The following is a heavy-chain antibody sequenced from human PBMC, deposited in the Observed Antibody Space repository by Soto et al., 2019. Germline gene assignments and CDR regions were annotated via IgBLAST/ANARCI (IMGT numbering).Heavy chain of an antibody. V-gene: IGHV3-21*01. J-gene: IGHJ6*02. CDR1: GFTFSSYS. CDR3: ARDPSPYYYDSSGYSSRDNYYGMDV. D-gene: IGHD3-22*01. Sequence: GGSLRLSCAASGFTFSSYSMNWVRQAPGKGLEWVSSISSSSSYIYYADSVKGRFTISRDNAKNSLYLQMNSLRAEDTAVYYCARDPSPYYYDSSGYSSRDNYYGMDVWGQGTTVTVSS. CDR2: ISSSSSYI.